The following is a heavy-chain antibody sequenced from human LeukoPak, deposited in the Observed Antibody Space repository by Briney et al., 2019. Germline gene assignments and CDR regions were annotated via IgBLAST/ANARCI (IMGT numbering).Heavy chain of an antibody. CDR3: ASMVRGVIIGTYFDY. D-gene: IGHD3-10*01. V-gene: IGHV4-34*01. Sequence: SETLSLTCAVYGVSFSGYYWSWIRQPPGKGLEWIGEINHSGSTNYNPSLKSRVTISVGTSKNQFSLKLSSVTAADTAVYYCASMVRGVIIGTYFDYWGQGTLVTVSS. CDR1: GVSFSGYY. CDR2: INHSGST. J-gene: IGHJ4*02.